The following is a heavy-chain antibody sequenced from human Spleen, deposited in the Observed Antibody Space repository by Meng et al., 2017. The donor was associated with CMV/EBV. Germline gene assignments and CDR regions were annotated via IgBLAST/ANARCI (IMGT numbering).Heavy chain of an antibody. CDR2: IYYTGST. J-gene: IGHJ4*02. V-gene: IGHV4-31*03. CDR3: AREAGRDGYATPKFDY. CDR1: GGSIGSGGYY. Sequence: QVQLQESGPGLVKPSQXRSLTCTVSGGSIGSGGYYWSWIRQHPGKGLEWIGYIYYTGSTFYNPSLKSRVTISVDTSKNQFSLKLISATAADTAVYYCAREAGRDGYATPKFDYWGQGTLVTVSS. D-gene: IGHD5-24*01.